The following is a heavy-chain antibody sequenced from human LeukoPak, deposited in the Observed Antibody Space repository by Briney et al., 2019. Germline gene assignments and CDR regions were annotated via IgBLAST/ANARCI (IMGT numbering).Heavy chain of an antibody. J-gene: IGHJ4*02. Sequence: PGGALILSCAASGFTFSSYGMHWVRQAPGKGLEWVAVISYDGNNKYYADTVKGRFTISRDNSKNTLYLQMNSLRAEDTAVYYCAKSSESDYWGQGTLVTVFS. CDR3: AKSSESDY. V-gene: IGHV3-30*18. CDR1: GFTFSSYG. CDR2: ISYDGNNK.